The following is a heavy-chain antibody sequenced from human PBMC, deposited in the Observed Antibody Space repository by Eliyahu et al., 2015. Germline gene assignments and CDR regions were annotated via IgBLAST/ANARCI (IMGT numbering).Heavy chain of an antibody. V-gene: IGHV4-39*01. D-gene: IGHD1-26*01. CDR3: ARLTVGYYFDY. Sequence: QLQLQESGPGLVKPSETLSLTXPVSGXXIXSSXYXWGWIRPPPGKGLEWIGSIYYSGSTYYNPSLKSRVTISVDTSKNQFSLKLSSVTAADTAVYYCARLTVGYYFDYWGQGTLVTVSS. J-gene: IGHJ4*02. CDR1: GXXIXSSXYX. CDR2: IYYSGST.